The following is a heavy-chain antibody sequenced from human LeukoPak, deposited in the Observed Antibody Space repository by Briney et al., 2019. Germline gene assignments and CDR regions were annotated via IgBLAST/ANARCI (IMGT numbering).Heavy chain of an antibody. Sequence: ASVKVSCKASGYTFTSYYMHWVRQAPGQGLEWMGIINPSGGSTSYAQKFQGRVTMTRDMSTSTVYMELSSLRSEDTAVYYCPRAEGRGSGSPYYFDYWGQGTLVTVSS. J-gene: IGHJ4*02. CDR2: INPSGGST. V-gene: IGHV1-46*01. CDR3: PRAEGRGSGSPYYFDY. D-gene: IGHD3-10*01. CDR1: GYTFTSYY.